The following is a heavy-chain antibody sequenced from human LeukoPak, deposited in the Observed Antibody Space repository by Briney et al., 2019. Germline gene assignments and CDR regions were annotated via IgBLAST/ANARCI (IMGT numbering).Heavy chain of an antibody. CDR1: GYTFTGYY. CDR2: INPNSGGT. CDR3: ARRILRGVIITDWFDP. Sequence: GASVKVSCKASGYTFTGYYMHWVRQAPGQGLEWMGWINPNSGGTNYAQKFQGRVTMTRDTSISTAYMELSRLRSDDTAVYYCARRILRGVIITDWFDPWGQGTLVTVSS. V-gene: IGHV1-2*02. J-gene: IGHJ5*02. D-gene: IGHD3-10*01.